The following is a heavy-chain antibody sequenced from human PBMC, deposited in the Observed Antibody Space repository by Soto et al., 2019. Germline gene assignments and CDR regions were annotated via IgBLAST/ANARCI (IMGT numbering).Heavy chain of an antibody. CDR3: ARGSDMVRGVIRYYYYYYGMDV. CDR2: IYHSGST. D-gene: IGHD3-10*01. J-gene: IGHJ6*02. CDR1: GGSISSSNW. V-gene: IGHV4-4*02. Sequence: SETLSLTCAVSGGSISSSNWWSWVRQPPGKGLEWIGEIYHSGSTNYNPSLKSRVTISVDKSKNRFSLKLSSVTAADTAVYYCARGSDMVRGVIRYYYYYYGMDVWGQGTTVTVCS.